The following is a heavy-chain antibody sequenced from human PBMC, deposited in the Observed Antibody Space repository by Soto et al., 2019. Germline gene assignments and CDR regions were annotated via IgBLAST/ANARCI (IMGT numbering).Heavy chain of an antibody. CDR2: VNAASGNT. J-gene: IGHJ4*02. Sequence: QVHLVQSGAEARKPGASVNVSCMASGFSLNTYVVHWVRQAPGQGLEWMGWVNAASGNTQTSQKFQGRLTLTRDTSANTAYMELSSLRTEDTAVYFCARRPLLESHFDYWGQGTLVALSS. CDR1: GFSLNTYV. V-gene: IGHV1-3*01. CDR3: ARRPLLESHFDY.